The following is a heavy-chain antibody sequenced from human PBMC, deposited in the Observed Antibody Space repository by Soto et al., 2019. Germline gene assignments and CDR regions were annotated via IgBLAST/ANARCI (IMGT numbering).Heavy chain of an antibody. J-gene: IGHJ5*02. Sequence: QLQLQESGPGLVKPSETLSLTCTVSGGSISSFNYFWGWIRQPPGKGLEWIGSLYYSGNTYYNPSLQSRVTISVDTSKEQCTLTLRSVTAADTAVYYCARGGGSTFSWFDPWGQGTLVTVSP. D-gene: IGHD2-15*01. CDR2: LYYSGNT. V-gene: IGHV4-39*01. CDR1: GGSISSFNYF. CDR3: ARGGGSTFSWFDP.